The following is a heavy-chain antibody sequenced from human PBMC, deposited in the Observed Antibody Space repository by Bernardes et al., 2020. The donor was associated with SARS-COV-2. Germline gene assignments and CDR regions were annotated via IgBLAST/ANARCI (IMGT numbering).Heavy chain of an antibody. CDR2: IYFSGST. D-gene: IGHD3-10*02. V-gene: IGHV4-59*12. CDR1: GGSISPYY. CDR3: ARGTYPMYYFDY. J-gene: IGHJ4*02. Sequence: SETLSLTCSVSGGSISPYYWSWIRQPPEKGLEWIGFIYFSGSTNYKTSLKSRVTMSVDTSRNQFSLKLSSVTAADTAVYSCARGTYPMYYFDYWRQGTLVDFSS.